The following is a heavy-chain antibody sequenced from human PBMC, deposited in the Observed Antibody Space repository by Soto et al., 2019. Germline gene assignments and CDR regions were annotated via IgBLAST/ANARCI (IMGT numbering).Heavy chain of an antibody. V-gene: IGHV3-30-3*01. CDR1: GFTFSSYA. CDR3: ARDSKLGVNWYFDL. D-gene: IGHD6-13*01. Sequence: QVQLVEPGGGVVQPGRSLRLSCAASGFTFSSYAMHWVRQAPGNGLEWVAVISYDGSNKYYADSVKGRFTISRDNSKNTLYLQINSMSAEDTAVYYCARDSKLGVNWYFDLWGRGSLVTVSS. J-gene: IGHJ2*01. CDR2: ISYDGSNK.